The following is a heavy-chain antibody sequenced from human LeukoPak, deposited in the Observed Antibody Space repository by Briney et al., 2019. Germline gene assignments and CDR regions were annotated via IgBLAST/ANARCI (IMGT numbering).Heavy chain of an antibody. CDR1: GLTYSSNY. J-gene: IGHJ4*02. V-gene: IGHV3-53*01. CDR3: ARVSGYYFNYFDY. Sequence: GGSLRLSCAASGLTYSSNYMSWVRQAPGKGLEWVSVIYSGGRTYYADSVKGRFTISRDNSKNTLYLQINSLRAEDTAVYYCARVSGYYFNYFDYWGQGTLVTVSS. D-gene: IGHD3-22*01. CDR2: IYSGGRT.